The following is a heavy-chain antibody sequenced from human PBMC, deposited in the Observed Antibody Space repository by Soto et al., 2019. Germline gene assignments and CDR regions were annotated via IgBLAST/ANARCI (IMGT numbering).Heavy chain of an antibody. CDR1: GYTFTKYG. CDR3: ARDTRYSSTWTDF. CDR2: VSAHNGNT. Sequence: QVQLVQSGAEVKEPGASLKVSCKASGYTFTKYGISWVRQAPGQGLEYMGWVSAHNGNTNYVQKFQGRVTMTTDTSTDTAYFELRSLRSDDTAMYYCARDTRYSSTWTDFWGQGTLVTVSS. J-gene: IGHJ4*02. V-gene: IGHV1-18*01. D-gene: IGHD6-13*01.